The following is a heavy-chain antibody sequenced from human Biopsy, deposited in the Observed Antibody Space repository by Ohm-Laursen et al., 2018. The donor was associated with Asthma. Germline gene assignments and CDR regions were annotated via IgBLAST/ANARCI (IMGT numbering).Heavy chain of an antibody. CDR2: ISYSGGT. Sequence: TLSLTCTVSGGSVSSGSYYWSWIRQPPGKGLAWVSYISYSGGTDYNPSLKSRLTISMDTSKNQFSLKLSSVTAADTAVYYCARVPTTLRYFDLWGRGTLVTVSS. CDR3: ARVPTTLRYFDL. V-gene: IGHV4-61*01. CDR1: GGSVSSGSYY. J-gene: IGHJ2*01. D-gene: IGHD2-15*01.